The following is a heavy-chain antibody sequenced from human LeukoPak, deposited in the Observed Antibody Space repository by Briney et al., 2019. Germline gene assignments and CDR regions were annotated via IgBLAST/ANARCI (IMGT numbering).Heavy chain of an antibody. D-gene: IGHD2-15*01. CDR2: INQDGSET. CDR1: GFTFINAW. CDR3: ARPELPGWSVLSDF. V-gene: IGHV3-7*01. Sequence: GGSLRLSCAASGFTFINAWMAWVRQAPGKGLEWVANINQDGSETYYADSVKGRFTMSRDNGKNSLDLQMNSLRAEDTAVYYCARPELPGWSVLSDFWGQGTLVTVSS. J-gene: IGHJ4*02.